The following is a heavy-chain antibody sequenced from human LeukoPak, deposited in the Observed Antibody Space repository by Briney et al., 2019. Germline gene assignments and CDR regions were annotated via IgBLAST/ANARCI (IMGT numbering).Heavy chain of an antibody. Sequence: SETLSLTCAVSGYSISSGYYWDWIRQPPGKGLEWIGSIYHSGSTYYNPSLKSRVTISVDTSKNQFSLKLSSVTAADTAVYYCARHIPTIVVVPAARFDPWGQGTLVTVSS. D-gene: IGHD2-2*01. CDR3: ARHIPTIVVVPAARFDP. J-gene: IGHJ5*02. CDR2: IYHSGST. CDR1: GYSISSGYY. V-gene: IGHV4-38-2*01.